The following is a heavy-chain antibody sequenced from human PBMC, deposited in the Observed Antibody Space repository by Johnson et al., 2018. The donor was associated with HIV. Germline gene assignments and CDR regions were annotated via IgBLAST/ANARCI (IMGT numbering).Heavy chain of an antibody. CDR3: AKDLFTEREDDAFDI. V-gene: IGHV3-30*02. D-gene: IGHD1-26*01. J-gene: IGHJ3*02. CDR1: GFTFSSYD. Sequence: QVQLVESGGDLVQPGGSLRLSCAASGFTFSSYDMHWVRQATGKGLEWVAFIRYDGSNKYYADSVKGRFTIARDNSKNTLYLQMNSMRAEDTAVYYCAKDLFTEREDDAFDIWGQGTMVTVSS. CDR2: IRYDGSNK.